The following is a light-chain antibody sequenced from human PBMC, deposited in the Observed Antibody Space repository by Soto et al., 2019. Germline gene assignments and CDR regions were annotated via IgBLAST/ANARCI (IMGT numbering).Light chain of an antibody. CDR2: EVS. J-gene: IGLJ1*01. Sequence: ALTQPRSASGSPGQSVTISCTGTRSDVGGYNYVSWYQQHPGKAPKLMIYEVSKRPSGVPDRFSGSKSGNTASLTVSGLQAEDEADYYCSSYASSNNLYVFGTGTKVIVL. CDR3: SSYASSNNLYV. CDR1: RSDVGGYNY. V-gene: IGLV2-8*01.